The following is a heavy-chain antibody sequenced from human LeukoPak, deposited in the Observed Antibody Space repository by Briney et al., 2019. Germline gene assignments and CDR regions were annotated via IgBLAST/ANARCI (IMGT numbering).Heavy chain of an antibody. CDR1: GGSISSYY. CDR3: ARVLTIFGVANYNWFDP. V-gene: IGHV4-59*01. D-gene: IGHD3-3*01. J-gene: IGHJ5*02. CDR2: IYYSGST. Sequence: PSETLSLTCTVSGGSISSYYWSWIRQPPGKGLEWIGYIYYSGSTNYNPSLKSRVTISVDTSKNQFSLKLSSVTAADTAVYYCARVLTIFGVANYNWFDPWGQGTLVTVSS.